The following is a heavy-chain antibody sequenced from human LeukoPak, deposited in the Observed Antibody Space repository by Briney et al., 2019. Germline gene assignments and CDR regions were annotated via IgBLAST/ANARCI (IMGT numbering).Heavy chain of an antibody. CDR3: AKDKGYNWSPDAFDI. V-gene: IGHV3-23*01. Sequence: GGSLRLSCAASGFTFSGYSMSWVRQAPGKGLEWVSAISGSGGRTYYADSVKGRFTISRDNSKNTLYLQMNSLRVEDTAIYYCAKDKGYNWSPDAFDIWGQGTMVTVSS. J-gene: IGHJ3*02. D-gene: IGHD1-1*01. CDR1: GFTFSGYS. CDR2: ISGSGGRT.